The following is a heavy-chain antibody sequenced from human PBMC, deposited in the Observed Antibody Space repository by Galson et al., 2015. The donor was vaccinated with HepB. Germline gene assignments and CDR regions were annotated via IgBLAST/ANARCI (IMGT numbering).Heavy chain of an antibody. Sequence: SLRLSCAASGFTFRRFAMTWVRQATGTGLEWVSSISESGHITYYGDSVKGRLTISRDNSKDTVYLQMNSLRAEDTAVYYCAKHQGYETGAFDYWGQGTQVTVSS. J-gene: IGHJ4*02. CDR2: ISESGHIT. CDR3: AKHQGYETGAFDY. D-gene: IGHD5-12*01. V-gene: IGHV3-23*01. CDR1: GFTFRRFA.